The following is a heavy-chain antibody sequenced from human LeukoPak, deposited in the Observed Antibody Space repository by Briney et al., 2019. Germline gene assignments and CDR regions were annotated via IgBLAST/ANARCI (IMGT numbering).Heavy chain of an antibody. CDR3: ARATYYYYYMDV. CDR2: IYYSGST. Sequence: SETLSLTCTVSGGSISSYYWSWIRQPPGKGLEWIGYIYYSGSTNYNPSLKSRVTISVDTSKNQFSLKLSSVTAADTAMYYCARATYYYYYMDVWGKGTTVTVSS. J-gene: IGHJ6*03. V-gene: IGHV4-59*01. CDR1: GGSISSYY.